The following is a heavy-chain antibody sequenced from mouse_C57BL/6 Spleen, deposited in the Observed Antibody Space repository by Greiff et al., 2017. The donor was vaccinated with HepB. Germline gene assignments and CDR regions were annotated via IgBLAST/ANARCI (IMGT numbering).Heavy chain of an antibody. Sequence: QVQLQQPGAELVKPGASVKLSCKASGYTFTSYWMHWVKQRPGQGLEWIGMIHPNSGSTNYNEKLKSKATLTVDKSSSTAYMQLSSLTSEDSAVYYCARESKLGLGNWYFDVWGTGTTVTVSS. D-gene: IGHD4-1*01. CDR2: IHPNSGST. V-gene: IGHV1-64*01. J-gene: IGHJ1*03. CDR3: ARESKLGLGNWYFDV. CDR1: GYTFTSYW.